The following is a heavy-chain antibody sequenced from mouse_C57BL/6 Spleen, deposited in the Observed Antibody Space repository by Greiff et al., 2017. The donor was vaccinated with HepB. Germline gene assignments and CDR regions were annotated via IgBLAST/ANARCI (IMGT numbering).Heavy chain of an antibody. CDR3: AKNQFITTVVGGFYAMDY. Sequence: VQVVESGPGLVQPSQSLSITCTVSGFSLTSYGVHWVRQSPGKGLEWLGVIWRGGSTDYNAAFMSRLSITKDNSKSQVFFKMNSLQADDTAIYYCAKNQFITTVVGGFYAMDYWGQGTSVTVSS. D-gene: IGHD1-1*01. J-gene: IGHJ4*01. CDR1: GFSLTSYG. CDR2: IWRGGST. V-gene: IGHV2-5*01.